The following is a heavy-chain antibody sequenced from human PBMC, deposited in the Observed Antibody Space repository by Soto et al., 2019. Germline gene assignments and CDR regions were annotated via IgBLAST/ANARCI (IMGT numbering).Heavy chain of an antibody. J-gene: IGHJ4*02. D-gene: IGHD2-21*02. CDR3: ARDIAYCGGDCYPIDY. Sequence: QVQLVQSGAEVKKPGASVKVSCKASGYTFTSNGISWVRQAPGQGLEWMGWISAYNGNTNYAQKLQGRVTMTTDTSTSTAYMELRSLRPYDTAVYYCARDIAYCGGDCYPIDYWGQGTLVTVSS. CDR2: ISAYNGNT. CDR1: GYTFTSNG. V-gene: IGHV1-18*01.